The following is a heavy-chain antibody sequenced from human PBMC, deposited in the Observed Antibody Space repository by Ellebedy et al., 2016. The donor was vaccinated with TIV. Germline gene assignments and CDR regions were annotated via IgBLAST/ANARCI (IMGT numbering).Heavy chain of an antibody. V-gene: IGHV4-59*01. Sequence: MPSETLSLTCTVSGGSISSYYWSWIRQPPGKGLEWIGYIYYSGSTNYNPSLKSRVTISVDTSKNQFSLKLSSVTAADTAVYYCARGGQRWLQLPNYWGQGTLVTVSS. J-gene: IGHJ4*02. CDR2: IYYSGST. CDR3: ARGGQRWLQLPNY. D-gene: IGHD5-24*01. CDR1: GGSISSYY.